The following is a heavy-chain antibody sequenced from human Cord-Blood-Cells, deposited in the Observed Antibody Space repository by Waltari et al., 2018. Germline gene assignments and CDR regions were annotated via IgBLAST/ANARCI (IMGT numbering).Heavy chain of an antibody. D-gene: IGHD3-16*01. Sequence: EVQLVESGGGLVQPGGSLRLSCAASGFTFRSYWIHWVRQAPGKGLVWVSRINSDGSSTSYADSVKGRFTISRDNAKNTLYLQMNSLRAEDTAVYYCAGAYYYYYMDVWGKGTTVTVSS. V-gene: IGHV3-74*01. CDR2: INSDGSST. CDR3: AGAYYYYYMDV. J-gene: IGHJ6*03. CDR1: GFTFRSYW.